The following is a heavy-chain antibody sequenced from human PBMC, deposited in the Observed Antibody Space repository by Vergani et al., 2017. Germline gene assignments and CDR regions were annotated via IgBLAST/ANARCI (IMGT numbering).Heavy chain of an antibody. J-gene: IGHJ3*02. CDR1: GFTFDDYA. CDR3: AKAEKKYDFWSVELDAFDI. CDR2: ISWNSGSI. V-gene: IGHV3-9*01. Sequence: EVQLVESGGGLVQPGRSLRLSCAASGFTFDDYAMHWVRQAPGKGLEWVSGISWNSGSIGYADSVKGRFTISRDNAKNSLYLQMNRLRAEDTALYYCAKAEKKYDFWSVELDAFDIWGQGTMVTVSS. D-gene: IGHD3-3*01.